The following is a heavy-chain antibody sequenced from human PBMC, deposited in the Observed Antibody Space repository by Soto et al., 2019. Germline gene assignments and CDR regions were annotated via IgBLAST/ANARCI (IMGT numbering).Heavy chain of an antibody. V-gene: IGHV3-9*01. D-gene: IGHD1-1*01. Sequence: EVQLVESGGGLVQPGGSLRLSCAASGFIFDDFAMHWVRQAPGKGLEWVAGIIWNSAYIVYGDSVKGRFTVSRDNAKKSLYLQMNSLRPEDSATYYCVKDSTVSGVRQGMDYWGRGTPVTVSS. J-gene: IGHJ4*01. CDR1: GFIFDDFA. CDR3: VKDSTVSGVRQGMDY. CDR2: IIWNSAYI.